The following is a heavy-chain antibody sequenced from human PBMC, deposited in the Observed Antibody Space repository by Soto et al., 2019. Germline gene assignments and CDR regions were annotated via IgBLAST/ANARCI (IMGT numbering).Heavy chain of an antibody. Sequence: GGSLRLSCAASGFTFSNYWMNWVRQAPGKGLEWVASIKYDGAEKTYVDSVKGRFTISRDNPKNSVYLQMASLRAEDTAVYYCARDGVAPGLYFDHWGQGT. CDR2: IKYDGAEK. CDR3: ARDGVAPGLYFDH. J-gene: IGHJ4*02. V-gene: IGHV3-7*05. D-gene: IGHD3-10*01. CDR1: GFTFSNYW.